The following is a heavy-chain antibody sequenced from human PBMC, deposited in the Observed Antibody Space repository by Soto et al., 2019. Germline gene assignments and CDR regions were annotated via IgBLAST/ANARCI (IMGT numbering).Heavy chain of an antibody. CDR2: IKTKTEDGTT. Sequence: EVQLVESGGGLVKPGGSLRLSCAASRFTFSNAWMNWVRQAPGRGLEWVGRIKTKTEDGTTDYSAPVKGRFTISRDDSKNTLYLQMNSLRTDGTAVYYCTTDTRWAVAGSPTQDYWGQGTLVTVSS. J-gene: IGHJ4*02. V-gene: IGHV3-15*07. D-gene: IGHD6-19*01. CDR3: TTDTRWAVAGSPTQDY. CDR1: RFTFSNAW.